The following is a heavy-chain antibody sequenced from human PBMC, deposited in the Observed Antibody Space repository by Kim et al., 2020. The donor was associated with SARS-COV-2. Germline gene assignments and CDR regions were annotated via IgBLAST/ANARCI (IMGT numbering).Heavy chain of an antibody. Sequence: SETLSLTCTVSGGSISSGGYYWSWIRQHPGKGLEWIGYIYYSGSTYYNRSLKSRVTISVDTSNNQFSLKLSSVTAADTAVYYCARDPLNNPGPLGYYYYYGMDVWGQGTTVTVSS. D-gene: IGHD1-20*01. J-gene: IGHJ6*02. CDR3: ARDPLNNPGPLGYYYYYGMDV. CDR1: GGSISSGGYY. CDR2: IYYSGST. V-gene: IGHV4-31*03.